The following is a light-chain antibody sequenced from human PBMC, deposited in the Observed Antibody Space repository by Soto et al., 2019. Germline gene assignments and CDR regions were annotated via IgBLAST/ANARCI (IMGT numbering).Light chain of an antibody. J-gene: IGKJ4*01. CDR2: AAS. Sequence: AIQVTQSPSSLSASVGDRVTITCRASQGIRNDVGWFQQRPGKAPHLLIYAASYLQSGVPSRFSGSGYGTDFTLTISSLQPEDFATYYCLQEYTYPLTFGGGTRVEIK. CDR3: LQEYTYPLT. V-gene: IGKV1-6*01. CDR1: QGIRND.